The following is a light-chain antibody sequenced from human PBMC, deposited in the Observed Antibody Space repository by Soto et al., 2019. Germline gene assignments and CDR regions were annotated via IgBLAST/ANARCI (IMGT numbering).Light chain of an antibody. J-gene: IGKJ1*01. CDR1: QSVSTNY. CDR2: GAF. Sequence: EIVLTQSPGTLSLSPGERATLSCRASQSVSTNYLAWYQQKPGQAPWLLIYGAFNRAGGVTDRFSGSVSGTDFTLTISRLEPEDFAVYYCQQYGSSPRTFXQGTKV. V-gene: IGKV3-20*01. CDR3: QQYGSSPRT.